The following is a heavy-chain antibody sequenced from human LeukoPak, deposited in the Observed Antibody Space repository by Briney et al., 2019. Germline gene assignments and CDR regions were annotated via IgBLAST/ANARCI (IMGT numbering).Heavy chain of an antibody. CDR3: ARPGYSSSWYTVSWFDP. CDR1: GYTFTSYG. CDR2: INTNTGNP. V-gene: IGHV7-4-1*02. Sequence: ASVKVSCKASGYTFTSYGISWVRQAPGQGLEWMGWINTNTGNPTYAQGFTGRFVFSLDTSVSTAYLQISSLKAEDTAVYYCARPGYSSSWYTVSWFDPWGQGTLVTVSS. J-gene: IGHJ5*02. D-gene: IGHD6-13*01.